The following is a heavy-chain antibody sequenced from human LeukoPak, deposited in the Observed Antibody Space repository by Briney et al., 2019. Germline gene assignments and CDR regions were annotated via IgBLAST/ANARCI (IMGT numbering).Heavy chain of an antibody. CDR1: GFTFSSYW. V-gene: IGHV3-74*01. CDR3: ARAGSSYGDYDAFDI. CDR2: INSDGSRT. Sequence: GGSLRLSCAASGFTFSSYWMHWVRQAPGKGLVWVSRINSDGSRTSYADSVKGRFTISRDNAKNTLYLQMNSLRAEDTAVYYCARAGSSYGDYDAFDIWGQGTMVTVSS. D-gene: IGHD4-17*01. J-gene: IGHJ3*02.